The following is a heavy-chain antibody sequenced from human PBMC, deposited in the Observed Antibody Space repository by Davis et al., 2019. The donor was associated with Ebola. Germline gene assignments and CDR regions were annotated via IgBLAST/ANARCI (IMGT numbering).Heavy chain of an antibody. CDR1: GFTFSSYA. V-gene: IGHV3-73*01. CDR3: SLSSAGPDY. J-gene: IGHJ4*02. CDR2: IRSKANSYAT. Sequence: GESLKISCAASGFTFSSYAMSWVRQASGKGLEWVGRIRSKANSYATAYAASVKGRFTISRDDSKNTAYLQMNSLKTEDTAVYYCSLSSAGPDYWGQGTLVTVSS. D-gene: IGHD3-10*02.